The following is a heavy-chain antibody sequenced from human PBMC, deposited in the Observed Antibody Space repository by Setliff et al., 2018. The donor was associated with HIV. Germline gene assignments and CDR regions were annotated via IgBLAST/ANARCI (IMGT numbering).Heavy chain of an antibody. Sequence: SETLSLTCTVSGGSTTSSTYYWGWIRQPPGRGLEWIGSVSYTGRTYYNPSLKSRVTISVDTSKNQFSLKLSSVTAADTAVYYCASLYYYDSSGYTPYMDVWGKGTTVTVSS. CDR1: GGSTTSSTYY. CDR3: ASLYYYDSSGYTPYMDV. J-gene: IGHJ6*03. D-gene: IGHD3-22*01. V-gene: IGHV4-39*07. CDR2: VSYTGRT.